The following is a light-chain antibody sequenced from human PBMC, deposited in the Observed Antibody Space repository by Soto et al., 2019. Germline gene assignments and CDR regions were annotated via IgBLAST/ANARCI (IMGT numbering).Light chain of an antibody. Sequence: DIQMTQSPSSLPAFVGDRVTITCRASQDIGNFLAWYQQKPGKVPQLLIYAAPTLQSGVPSRFSGSGSGTDFTLTICSLQPEDVATYYCQKCKVAPFTFGGGTKVEIK. J-gene: IGKJ4*01. V-gene: IGKV1-27*01. CDR2: AAP. CDR3: QKCKVAPFT. CDR1: QDIGNF.